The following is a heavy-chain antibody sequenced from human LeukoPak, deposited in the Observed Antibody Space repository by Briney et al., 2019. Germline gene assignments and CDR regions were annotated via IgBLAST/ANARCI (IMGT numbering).Heavy chain of an antibody. CDR3: ASLGGGNSVGDAFDI. Sequence: SETLSLTCIVSGGSISSYYWSWIRQPPGKGLEWIGYIYYSGSTNYNPSLKSRVTISVDTSKNQFSLKLSSVTAADTAVYYCASLGGGNSVGDAFDIWGQGTMVTVSS. CDR1: GGSISSYY. CDR2: IYYSGST. D-gene: IGHD4-23*01. V-gene: IGHV4-59*01. J-gene: IGHJ3*02.